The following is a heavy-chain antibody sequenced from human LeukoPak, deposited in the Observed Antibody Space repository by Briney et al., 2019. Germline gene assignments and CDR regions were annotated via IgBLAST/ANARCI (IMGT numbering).Heavy chain of an antibody. CDR2: IIPIFGTA. D-gene: IGHD5-24*01. V-gene: IGHV1-69*05. CDR1: GGTFSSYA. J-gene: IGHJ4*02. Sequence: ASVKVSCKASGGTFSSYAISWVRQAPGPGLEWMGRIIPIFGTASYAQKFQGRVTITTDESTSTAYMERSSLRSEDTAVYYCARDRDGYIYFDYWGQETLVTVSS. CDR3: ARDRDGYIYFDY.